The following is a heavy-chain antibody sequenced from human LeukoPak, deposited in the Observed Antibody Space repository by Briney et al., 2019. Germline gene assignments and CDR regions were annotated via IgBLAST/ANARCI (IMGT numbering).Heavy chain of an antibody. D-gene: IGHD3-10*01. J-gene: IGHJ4*02. V-gene: IGHV3-30-3*01. CDR2: ISYDGSNK. CDR3: ARDGSGSYYKFDY. CDR1: GFTFSSYA. Sequence: GRSLRLSCAASGFTFSSYAMHWVRQAPAKGLEWVAVISYDGSNKYYADSVKGRFTISRDNSKNTLYLQMNSLRAEDTAVYYCARDGSGSYYKFDYWGQRTLVTVSS.